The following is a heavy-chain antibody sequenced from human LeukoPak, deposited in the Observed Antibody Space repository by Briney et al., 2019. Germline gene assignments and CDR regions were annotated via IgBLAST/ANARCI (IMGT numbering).Heavy chain of an antibody. D-gene: IGHD5-24*01. J-gene: IGHJ4*02. V-gene: IGHV3-66*02. Sequence: GGSLRLSCAASGFTVSSNYMSWVRQAPGKGLEWVSVIYSGGSAYYADSVKGRFTISRDNSKNTLYLQMNSLRAEDTAVYYCARVDGGWLQDRYLDYWGQGTLVTVSS. CDR3: ARVDGGWLQDRYLDY. CDR1: GFTVSSNY. CDR2: IYSGGSA.